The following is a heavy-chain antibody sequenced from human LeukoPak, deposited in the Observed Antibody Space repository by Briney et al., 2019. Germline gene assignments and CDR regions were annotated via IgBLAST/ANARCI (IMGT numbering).Heavy chain of an antibody. CDR3: ARVVVVVPPTRIYFDY. J-gene: IGHJ4*02. CDR1: GYTNTNYD. CDR2: MNPMSGNK. D-gene: IGHD2-15*01. Sequence: ASVKVSCKASGYTNTNYDVNLVRQAAGQGLEWMGWMNPMSGNKGYAQKFQGRVTMTRDTSISTAYMELSSLTSDDTAVYYCARVVVVVPPTRIYFDYWGQGTLVTVSS. V-gene: IGHV1-8*01.